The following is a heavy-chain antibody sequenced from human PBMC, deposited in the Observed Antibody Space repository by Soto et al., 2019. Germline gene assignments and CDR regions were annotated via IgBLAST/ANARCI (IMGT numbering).Heavy chain of an antibody. CDR1: GYTFTSYA. D-gene: IGHD2-21*02. J-gene: IGHJ4*02. V-gene: IGHV1-3*01. Sequence: ASVKVSCKASGYTFTSYAMHWVRQAPGQRLEWMGWINAGNGNTKYSQKFQGRVTITRDTSASTAYMELSSLRSEDTAVYYCARSIVVVTALDYWGQATLVTVS. CDR2: INAGNGNT. CDR3: ARSIVVVTALDY.